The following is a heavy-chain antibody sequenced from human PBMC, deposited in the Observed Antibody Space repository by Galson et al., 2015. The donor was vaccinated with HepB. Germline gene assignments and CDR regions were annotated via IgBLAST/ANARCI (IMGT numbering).Heavy chain of an antibody. Sequence: SVKVSCKASGYTFTSYGISWVRQAPGQGLEWMGWISAYNGNTNYAQKLQGRVTMTTDTSTSTAYMELRSLRSDDTAVYYCARDVMRLYSGSYYGPGRSRIDYWGQGTLVTVSS. CDR3: ARDVMRLYSGSYYGPGRSRIDY. D-gene: IGHD1-26*01. CDR1: GYTFTSYG. CDR2: ISAYNGNT. V-gene: IGHV1-18*04. J-gene: IGHJ4*02.